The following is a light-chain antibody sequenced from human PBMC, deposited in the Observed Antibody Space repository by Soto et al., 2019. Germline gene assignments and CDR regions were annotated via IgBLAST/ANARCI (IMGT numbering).Light chain of an antibody. V-gene: IGKV1-12*01. J-gene: IGKJ5*01. CDR1: QGISSW. Sequence: DIQMTQSPSSVSASVGDRVTITCRASQGISSWLAGYQRKPGQAPKLLIYAASSLQSGIPSRFSGSGSGTDFNLTISSLQPEDFATYYGQQANSFPITFGQGPRLEIK. CDR2: AAS. CDR3: QQANSFPIT.